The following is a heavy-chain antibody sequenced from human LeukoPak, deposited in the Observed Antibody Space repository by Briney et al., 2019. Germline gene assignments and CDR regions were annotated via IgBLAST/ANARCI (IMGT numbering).Heavy chain of an antibody. J-gene: IGHJ4*02. D-gene: IGHD3-10*01. CDR3: ARVSLHYYGSGSYYKVYDY. V-gene: IGHV4-4*07. Sequence: PSETLSLTCTVSGGSISSYYWSWIRQPAGKGLEWIGRIYTSGSTNYNPSLKSRVTMSVDTSKNQFSLKLSSVTAADTAVYYCARVSLHYYGSGSYYKVYDYWGQGTLVTVSS. CDR1: GGSISSYY. CDR2: IYTSGST.